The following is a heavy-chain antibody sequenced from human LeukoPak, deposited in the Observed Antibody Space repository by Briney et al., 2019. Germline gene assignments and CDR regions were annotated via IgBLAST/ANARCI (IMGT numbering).Heavy chain of an antibody. J-gene: IGHJ6*03. D-gene: IGHD5/OR15-5a*01. CDR2: ISRSSYYI. Sequence: PGGSLRLSCAASGFTFSDYNMNWVRQAPGKGLEWVSSISRSSYYIYYTDSVKGRFTISRDNAKNTLYLQMNSLRAEDTAVYYCARDPPLVSGPVYCCFNLVGRGKGATVTVSS. V-gene: IGHV3-21*01. CDR1: GFTFSDYN. CDR3: ARDPPLVSGPVYCCFNLVG.